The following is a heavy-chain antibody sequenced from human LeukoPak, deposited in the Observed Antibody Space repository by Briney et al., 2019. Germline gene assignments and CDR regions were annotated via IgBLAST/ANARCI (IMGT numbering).Heavy chain of an antibody. CDR2: ISYDGSNK. D-gene: IGHD5-18*01. V-gene: IGHV3-30-3*01. Sequence: GGSLRLSRAASGFTFSSYAMHWVRQAPGKGLEWVAVISYDGSNKYYADSVKGRFTISRDNSKNTLYLQMNSLRAEDTAVYYCARVSRGYSYGPGDYWGQGTLVTVSS. CDR1: GFTFSSYA. J-gene: IGHJ4*02. CDR3: ARVSRGYSYGPGDY.